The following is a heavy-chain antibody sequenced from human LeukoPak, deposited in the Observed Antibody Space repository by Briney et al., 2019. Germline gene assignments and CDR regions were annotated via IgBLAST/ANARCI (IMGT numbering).Heavy chain of an antibody. D-gene: IGHD3-22*01. V-gene: IGHV4-34*01. CDR2: INHSGST. J-gene: IGHJ4*02. CDR3: VTYYFDSSGPKKNY. Sequence: SETLSLTCAVYGGSFSGYYWSWIRQPPGKGLEWIGEINHSGSTNYNPSLKSRVTISVDASKKQFSLKLSSVTAADTAVYYCVTYYFDSSGPKKNYWGQGTLVTVSS. CDR1: GGSFSGYY.